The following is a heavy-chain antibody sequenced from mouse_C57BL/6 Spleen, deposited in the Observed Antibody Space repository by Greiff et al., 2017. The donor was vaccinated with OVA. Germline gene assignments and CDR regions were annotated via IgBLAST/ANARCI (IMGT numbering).Heavy chain of an antibody. CDR3: ARSKLADY. D-gene: IGHD4-1*01. CDR1: CYTFPSYW. V-gene: IGHV1-72*01. J-gene: IGHJ2*01. Sequence: QVQLQQPGAELVKPGASRKVSCKASCYTFPSYWMHWVKQRSGRGLEVIGRIDPNSGGTKYNEKFKSKATLTVDKPSSTAYMQLSSLTSEDSAVYYCARSKLADYWGQGTTLTVSS. CDR2: IDPNSGGT.